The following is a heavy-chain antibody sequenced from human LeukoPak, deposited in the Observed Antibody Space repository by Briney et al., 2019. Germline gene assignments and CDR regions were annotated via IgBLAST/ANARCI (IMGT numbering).Heavy chain of an antibody. D-gene: IGHD3-10*01. Sequence: SETLSLTCAVYGGSFSGYYWSWIRQPPGKGLEWIGEINDSGSTNYNPSLKSRVTISVDTSKNQFSLKLSAVTAADTAVYYCARGSPRGYGSGSYVRSWFDPWGQGTLVTVSS. CDR3: ARGSPRGYGSGSYVRSWFDP. J-gene: IGHJ5*02. CDR1: GGSFSGYY. V-gene: IGHV4-34*01. CDR2: INDSGST.